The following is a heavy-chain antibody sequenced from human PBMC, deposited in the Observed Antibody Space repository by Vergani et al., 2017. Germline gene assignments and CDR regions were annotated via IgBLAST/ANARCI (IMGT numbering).Heavy chain of an antibody. CDR1: GYTFTSYA. Sequence: QVQLVQSGAEVKKPGASVKVSCKASGYTFTSYAMHWVRQAPGQRLEWMGWINAGNGNTKYSQKFQGRVTITRDTSASTAYMALSSLRSEDTAVYYCARVSRLERGLHGMDVWGQGTTVTVSS. V-gene: IGHV1-3*01. J-gene: IGHJ6*02. CDR2: INAGNGNT. CDR3: ARVSRLERGLHGMDV. D-gene: IGHD1-1*01.